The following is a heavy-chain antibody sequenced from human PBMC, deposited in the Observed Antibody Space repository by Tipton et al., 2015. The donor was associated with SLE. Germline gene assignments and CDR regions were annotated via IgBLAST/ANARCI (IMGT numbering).Heavy chain of an antibody. CDR3: ARRIDGYSPSDN. V-gene: IGHV5-51*03. D-gene: IGHD5-24*01. Sequence: QLVQSGAEVKKPGESLKISCQGSGYRLTNYWIGWVRQMPGKGLEWMGNIYPGDSDTRYSPPFQGQVTISADKSISTAYLQWSSLKATDTAIYYCARRIDGYSPSDNWGKGTLVTISS. CDR1: GYRLTNYW. CDR2: IYPGDSDT. J-gene: IGHJ4*02.